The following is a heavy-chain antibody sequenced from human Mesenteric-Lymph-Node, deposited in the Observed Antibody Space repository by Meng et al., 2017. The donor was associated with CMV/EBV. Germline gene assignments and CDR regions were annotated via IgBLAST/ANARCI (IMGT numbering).Heavy chain of an antibody. Sequence: SVKVSCKASGGTFRNYAISWVRQAPGQGLEWMGEIISVFGSTKYAQKFQGRVTLSMDELTNTAYMELRSLRSEDTAMFYCARVRRGGYSYGYYGMDVWGQGTTVTVSS. D-gene: IGHD5-18*01. CDR1: GGTFRNYA. CDR3: ARVRRGGYSYGYYGMDV. CDR2: IISVFGST. J-gene: IGHJ6*02. V-gene: IGHV1-69*05.